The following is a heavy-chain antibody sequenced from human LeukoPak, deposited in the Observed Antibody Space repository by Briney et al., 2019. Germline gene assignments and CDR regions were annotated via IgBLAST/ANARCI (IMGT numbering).Heavy chain of an antibody. CDR2: IIPIFGTA. J-gene: IGHJ4*02. D-gene: IGHD3-10*01. V-gene: IGHV1-69*05. CDR1: GGTFSSYA. Sequence: SVKVSCKASGGTFSSYAISWVRQAPGQGLEWMGGIIPIFGTANYAQKFQGRVTITTDESTSTAYMELSSLRSEDTAVYYCAREGFGELSFDYWGQGTLVTVSS. CDR3: AREGFGELSFDY.